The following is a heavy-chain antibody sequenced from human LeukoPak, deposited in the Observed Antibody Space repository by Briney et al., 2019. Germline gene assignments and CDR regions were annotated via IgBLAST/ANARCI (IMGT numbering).Heavy chain of an antibody. CDR3: ARETEMANLDY. Sequence: GSLSLSCTASGFTFSSYWMNWVRQAPGKGLEWVANMKQDGSEKYYVDSVKGRFTISRDNAKKSLYLQMNSLRAEDTAVYYCARETEMANLDYWGQGTLVTVSS. CDR2: MKQDGSEK. CDR1: GFTFSSYW. J-gene: IGHJ4*02. V-gene: IGHV3-7*04. D-gene: IGHD5-24*01.